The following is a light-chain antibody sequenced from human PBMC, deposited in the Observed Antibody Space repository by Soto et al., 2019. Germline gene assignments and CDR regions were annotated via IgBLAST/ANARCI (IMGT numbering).Light chain of an antibody. V-gene: IGKV1-5*01. Sequence: IEVTQYPSTLSASVGDRVTITCRASRSISDWLAWYQQKPGKAPELLIFDASSLKSGVPSRFSGSGSGTEFTLTISRLQPDDVTTYYSPLYSIHSWTFGHVTNVDIK. CDR3: PLYSIHSWT. CDR1: RSISDW. CDR2: DAS. J-gene: IGKJ1*01.